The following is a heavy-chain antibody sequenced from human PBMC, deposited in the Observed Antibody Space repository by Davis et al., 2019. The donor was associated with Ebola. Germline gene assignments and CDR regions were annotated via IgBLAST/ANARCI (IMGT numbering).Heavy chain of an antibody. D-gene: IGHD2-2*01. Sequence: ASVKVSCKASGYIFTGYYMPWVRPPPRQGLEWMGRIHPNSGGLNSVQKYKGWVTMTRDTSISTAYMELSRLRSDDKAVYYCARDCSSTSCYYGMEVWCQGTTVTVSS. V-gene: IGHV1-2*04. CDR3: ARDCSSTSCYYGMEV. J-gene: IGHJ6*02. CDR1: GYIFTGYY. CDR2: IHPNSGGL.